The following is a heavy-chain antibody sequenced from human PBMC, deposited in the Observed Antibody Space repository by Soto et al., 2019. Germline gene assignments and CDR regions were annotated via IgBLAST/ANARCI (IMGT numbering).Heavy chain of an antibody. V-gene: IGHV1-2*04. D-gene: IGHD2-15*01. CDR1: GDTFTGYY. J-gene: IGHJ3*02. CDR3: ARDTIRWYTNDAFDI. Sequence: ASVKVACKTSGDTFTGYYMHWVRQAPGQGLEWMGWINPNSGGTNYAQKFQGWVTMTRDTSISTAYMELSRLRSDDTAVYYCARDTIRWYTNDAFDIWGQGTMVTVSS. CDR2: INPNSGGT.